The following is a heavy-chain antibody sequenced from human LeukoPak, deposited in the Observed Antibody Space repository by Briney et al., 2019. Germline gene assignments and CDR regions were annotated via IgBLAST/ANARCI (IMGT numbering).Heavy chain of an antibody. CDR2: ISGDGGST. CDR1: GFTFDDYA. Sequence: GGSLRLSCAASGFTFDDYAMHWVRQAPGKGLEWVSLISGDGGSTYYADSVKGRFTISRDNSKNSLYLQMNSLRTEDTALYYCAKDISWFGELFPFDYWAREPWSPSPQ. J-gene: IGHJ4*02. CDR3: AKDISWFGELFPFDY. V-gene: IGHV3-43*02. D-gene: IGHD3-10*01.